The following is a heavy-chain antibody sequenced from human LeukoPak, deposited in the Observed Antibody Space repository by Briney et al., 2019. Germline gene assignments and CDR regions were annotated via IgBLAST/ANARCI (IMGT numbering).Heavy chain of an antibody. CDR1: GFTFSSYG. J-gene: IGHJ4*02. CDR2: IRYDGSNK. V-gene: IGHV3-30*02. CDR3: AKADLYYYDSSGYDFDY. D-gene: IGHD3-22*01. Sequence: GGSLRLSCAASGFTFSSYGMHWVRQAAGKGLEWVAFIRYDGSNKYYADSVKGRFTISRDNSKNTLYLQMNSLRAEDTAVYYCAKADLYYYDSSGYDFDYWGQGTLVTVSS.